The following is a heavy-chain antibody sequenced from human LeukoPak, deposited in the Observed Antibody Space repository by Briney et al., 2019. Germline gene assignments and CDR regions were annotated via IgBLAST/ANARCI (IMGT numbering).Heavy chain of an antibody. J-gene: IGHJ6*02. Sequence: GRSLRLSCAASGFTFSSYAMHWVRQAPGKGLEWVAVISYDGSNKYYADSVKGRFTISRDNSKNTLYLQMNSLRAEDTAVYYCARDSDYSNPLGDYYYYGMDVWGQGTTVTVSS. CDR1: GFTFSSYA. V-gene: IGHV3-30-3*01. CDR3: ARDSDYSNPLGDYYYYGMDV. D-gene: IGHD4-11*01. CDR2: ISYDGSNK.